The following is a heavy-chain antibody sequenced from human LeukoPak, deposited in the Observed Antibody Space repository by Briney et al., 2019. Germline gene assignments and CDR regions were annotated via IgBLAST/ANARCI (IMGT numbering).Heavy chain of an antibody. CDR3: AREGYCSSTSCLNTWIQLWSYLDY. CDR1: GFTFSSYA. J-gene: IGHJ4*02. V-gene: IGHV3-30-3*01. CDR2: ISYDGSNK. D-gene: IGHD2-2*01. Sequence: SGGSLRLSCAASGFTFSSYAMHWVRQAPGKGLEWVAVISYDGSNKYYADSVKGRFTISRDNSKNTLYLQMNSLRAEDTAVYYCAREGYCSSTSCLNTWIQLWSYLDYWGQGTLVTVSS.